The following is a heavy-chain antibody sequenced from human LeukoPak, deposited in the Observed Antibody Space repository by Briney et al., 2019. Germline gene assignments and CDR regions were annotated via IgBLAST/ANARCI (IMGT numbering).Heavy chain of an antibody. CDR2: ISDSGDNT. Sequence: PGETLRLSCAASGFTFSSYAMTWVRQAPGKGLEWVSSISDSGDNTYYADSVKGRFTISRDNSKNMLYLQMNSLRAEDTAVYYCAKAISGSTAVADYWGEGTLVSVS. J-gene: IGHJ4*02. CDR1: GFTFSSYA. D-gene: IGHD1-26*01. CDR3: AKAISGSTAVADY. V-gene: IGHV3-23*01.